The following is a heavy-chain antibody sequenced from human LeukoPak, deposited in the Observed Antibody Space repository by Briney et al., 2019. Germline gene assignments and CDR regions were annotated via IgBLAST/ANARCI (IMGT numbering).Heavy chain of an antibody. CDR1: GGSFSGYY. Sequence: PSETLSLTCVVYGGSFSGYYWSWIRQPPGKGLEWIGEINHSGSTNYNPSLKSRVTISVDTSKNQFSLKLSSVTAADTAVYYCARGRRIIDYWGQGTLVTVSS. CDR3: ARGRRIIDY. CDR2: INHSGST. V-gene: IGHV4-34*01. J-gene: IGHJ4*02. D-gene: IGHD3-16*01.